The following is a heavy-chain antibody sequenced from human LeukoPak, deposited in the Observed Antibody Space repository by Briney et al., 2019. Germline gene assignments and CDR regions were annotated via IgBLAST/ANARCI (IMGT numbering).Heavy chain of an antibody. CDR1: GFTFDDYA. Sequence: GGSLRLSCAASGFTFDDYAMHWVRQAPGKGLEWVSGISGNGGSICYADSVKGRFTISRDNAKNSLYLQMNSLRAEDMALYYCAKGPGAYYYGSGRFDPWGQGTLVTVSS. J-gene: IGHJ5*02. CDR3: AKGPGAYYYGSGRFDP. V-gene: IGHV3-9*03. D-gene: IGHD3-10*01. CDR2: ISGNGGSI.